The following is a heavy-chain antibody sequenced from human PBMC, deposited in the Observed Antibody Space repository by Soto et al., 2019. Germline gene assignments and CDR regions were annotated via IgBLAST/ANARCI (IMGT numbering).Heavy chain of an antibody. Sequence: EVQLVESGGGLVQPGRSLRLSCAASGFTFDGYAMHWVRQAPGKGLEWVSGISWNSGSRGYADSVKGRFTISRDNAKNSLYLQMNSLRAEDTALYYCAKAPSIAVAVTTFDYWGQGTLVTVSS. J-gene: IGHJ4*02. V-gene: IGHV3-9*01. CDR3: AKAPSIAVAVTTFDY. CDR1: GFTFDGYA. CDR2: ISWNSGSR. D-gene: IGHD6-19*01.